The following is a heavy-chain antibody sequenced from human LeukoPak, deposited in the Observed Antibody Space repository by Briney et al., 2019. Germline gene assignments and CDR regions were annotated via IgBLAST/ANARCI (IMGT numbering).Heavy chain of an antibody. D-gene: IGHD3-16*01. CDR1: GFTFSSYS. CDR2: ISSSSSTI. CDR3: AKIGRGIMITLRDAFDI. J-gene: IGHJ3*02. Sequence: GGSLRLSCAASGFTFSSYSMNWVRQAPGKGLEWVSYISSSSSTIYYADSVKGRFTISRDNAKNSLYLQMNSLRAEDTAVYYCAKIGRGIMITLRDAFDIWGQGTMVTVSS. V-gene: IGHV3-48*01.